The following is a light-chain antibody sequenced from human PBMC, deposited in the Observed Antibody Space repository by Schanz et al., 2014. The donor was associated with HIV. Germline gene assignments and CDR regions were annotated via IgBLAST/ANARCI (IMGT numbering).Light chain of an antibody. Sequence: QSVLTQPPSASGTPGQRVTISCSGSSSNIGTNYVYWYQQLPGTAPKLLIYRNIYRPSGVPDRFSGSKSGNTASLTVSGLQAEDEADYYCSSYTSTSTRVLGGGTNLTVL. V-gene: IGLV1-47*01. J-gene: IGLJ3*02. CDR2: RNI. CDR3: SSYTSTSTRV. CDR1: SSNIGTNY.